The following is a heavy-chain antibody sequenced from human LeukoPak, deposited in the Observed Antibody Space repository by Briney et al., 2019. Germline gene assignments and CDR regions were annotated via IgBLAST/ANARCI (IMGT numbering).Heavy chain of an antibody. Sequence: GGPLRLSCAASGFPVSSNYMSWVRQAPGKGLEWVSIFYRGGSTYYADSVKGRFTVSRDNSKDILYLQMNSLRAEDTAVYYCARSQDGSGSYFYYFYIDVWGKGTTV. D-gene: IGHD3-10*01. V-gene: IGHV3-66*01. CDR1: GFPVSSNY. J-gene: IGHJ6*03. CDR2: FYRGGST. CDR3: ARSQDGSGSYFYYFYIDV.